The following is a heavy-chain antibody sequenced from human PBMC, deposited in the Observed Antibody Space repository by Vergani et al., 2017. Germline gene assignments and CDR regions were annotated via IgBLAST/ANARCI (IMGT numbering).Heavy chain of an antibody. CDR2: ISYDGSNK. V-gene: IGHV3-30*18. CDR3: AKDGDGAAAGTLDY. Sequence: QVQLVESGGGVVQPGRSLRLSCAASGFTFSSYGMHWVRQAPGKGLEWVAVISYDGSNKYYADSVKGRFTISSDNSKNTLYLQMNSLSAEDTAVYYCAKDGDGAAAGTLDYWGQGTLVTVSS. CDR1: GFTFSSYG. J-gene: IGHJ4*02. D-gene: IGHD6-13*01.